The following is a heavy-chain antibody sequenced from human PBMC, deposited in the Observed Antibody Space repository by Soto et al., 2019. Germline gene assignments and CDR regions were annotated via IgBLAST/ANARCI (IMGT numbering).Heavy chain of an antibody. CDR1: GFTFSSHG. CDR2: IWYDGSKK. Sequence: QVQLVESGGGMVQPGRSLRLSCAASGFTFSSHGMHWVRQAPGKGLEWVALIWYDGSKKYYADSVKGRFTISRDNSKNSEYLQINFLRSEDTALYFCARDDSTVTTLYYWGQGTLVNVSS. D-gene: IGHD5-12*01. V-gene: IGHV3-33*01. J-gene: IGHJ4*02. CDR3: ARDDSTVTTLYY.